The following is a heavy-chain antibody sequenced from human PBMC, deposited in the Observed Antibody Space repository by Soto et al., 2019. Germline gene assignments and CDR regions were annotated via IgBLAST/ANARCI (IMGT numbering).Heavy chain of an antibody. J-gene: IGHJ6*02. CDR3: AKDDCSSTSCYVPYYYYYYGMDV. Sequence: PGGSLRLSCAVSGFTFSSYAISWVRQAPGKGLEWVSAISGSGGSTYYADSVKGRFTISRDNSKNTLYLQMNSLRAEDTAVYYCAKDDCSSTSCYVPYYYYYYGMDVWGQGTTVTVSS. V-gene: IGHV3-23*01. CDR1: GFTFSSYA. D-gene: IGHD2-2*01. CDR2: ISGSGGST.